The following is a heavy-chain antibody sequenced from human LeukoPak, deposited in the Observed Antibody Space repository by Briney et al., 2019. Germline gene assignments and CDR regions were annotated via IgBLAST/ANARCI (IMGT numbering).Heavy chain of an antibody. Sequence: ASVKVSCKASGYTFSSKVMNWVRQAPGQGLEWMGWIDTNTGNPTYAQGFTGRFVFSLDHSVSTAFLQISSLKADDTAVYYCARDGNWYFDYWGQGTLVTVSS. V-gene: IGHV7-4-1*02. CDR1: GYTFSSKV. J-gene: IGHJ4*02. CDR2: IDTNTGNP. CDR3: ARDGNWYFDY. D-gene: IGHD1-1*01.